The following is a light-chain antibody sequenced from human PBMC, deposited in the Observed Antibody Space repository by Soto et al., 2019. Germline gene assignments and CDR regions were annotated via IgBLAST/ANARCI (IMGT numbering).Light chain of an antibody. CDR2: LGS. CDR3: MQALQTPIT. J-gene: IGKJ5*01. Sequence: DIVMTQSPLSLPVTPGEPASISCRSSQSLLHSNGYNYLDWYLQKPGQSPQLXIYLGSNRSSGGPDRFSGSGSGTDFTLKISRVEAEDVGVYYCMQALQTPITFGQGTRLEIK. CDR1: QSLLHSNGYNY. V-gene: IGKV2-28*01.